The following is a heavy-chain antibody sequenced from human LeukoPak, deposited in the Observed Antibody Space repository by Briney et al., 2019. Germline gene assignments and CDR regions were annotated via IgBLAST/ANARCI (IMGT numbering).Heavy chain of an antibody. V-gene: IGHV4-39*07. J-gene: IGHJ4*02. CDR2: IYYSGST. D-gene: IGHD3-22*01. CDR3: ARISITMIVVVIKRQNYYFDY. Sequence: PSETLSLTCAVSGGPISSANYYWGWIRQPPGKGLEWIGSIYYSGSTYYNSSLKSRVTISVDTSKNQFSLKLSSVTAADTAVYYCARISITMIVVVIKRQNYYFDYWGQGTLVTVSS. CDR1: GGPISSANYY.